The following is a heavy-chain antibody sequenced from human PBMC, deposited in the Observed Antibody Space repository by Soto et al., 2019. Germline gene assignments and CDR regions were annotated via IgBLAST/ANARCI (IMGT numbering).Heavy chain of an antibody. V-gene: IGHV3-11*01. CDR3: ARDLGYYASDGYFDY. CDR2: ISSSGSII. J-gene: IGHJ4*02. D-gene: IGHD3-22*01. CDR1: GFTFSDYY. Sequence: GGSLRLSCAASGFTFSDYYMSWIRQAPGKGREWVSYISSSGSIIYYADSVKGRFTISRDNAKNSLYLQLNSLRAEDTAVYYCARDLGYYASDGYFDYWGQGTLVTVSS.